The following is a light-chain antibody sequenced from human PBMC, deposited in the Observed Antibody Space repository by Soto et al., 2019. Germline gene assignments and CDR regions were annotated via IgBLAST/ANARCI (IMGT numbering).Light chain of an antibody. J-gene: IGLJ1*01. V-gene: IGLV2-23*02. Sequence: QSALTQPASVSGSPEQAITISCAGTSSDVGIYNLVSWYQQHPGNAPKLMIYEVIKRPSGVSNRFSGSKSGNTASLTISGLQAEDEADYYCCSYAGSSTHYGFGTGTKVTVL. CDR2: EVI. CDR1: SSDVGIYNL. CDR3: CSYAGSSTHYG.